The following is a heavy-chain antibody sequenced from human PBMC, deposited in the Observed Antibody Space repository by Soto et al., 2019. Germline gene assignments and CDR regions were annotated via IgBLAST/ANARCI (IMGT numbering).Heavy chain of an antibody. CDR2: IGIGGDI. D-gene: IGHD1-1*01. Sequence: GGSLRLSCASSGFAFSSYAFSWVRQAPGKGLDWVSSIGIGGDIYYADSVKGRFAISRDNSKNTLFLQMIGLRAEDTAVYYCGTGTTHSVFDIWGQGTMVTVSS. CDR1: GFAFSSYA. V-gene: IGHV3-23*01. CDR3: GTGTTHSVFDI. J-gene: IGHJ3*02.